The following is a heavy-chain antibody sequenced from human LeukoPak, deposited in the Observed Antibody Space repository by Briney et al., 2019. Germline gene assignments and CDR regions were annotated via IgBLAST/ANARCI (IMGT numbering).Heavy chain of an antibody. CDR1: GFTFSSYA. D-gene: IGHD4-17*01. Sequence: GGSLRLSCAASGFTFSSYAMHWVRQAPGKGLEWVAVISYDGSNKYYADSVKGRFTISRDNSKNTLYLQMNSLRAEDTAVYYCASIDYVRPNWGQGTLVTVSS. CDR2: ISYDGSNK. V-gene: IGHV3-30-3*01. J-gene: IGHJ4*02. CDR3: ASIDYVRPN.